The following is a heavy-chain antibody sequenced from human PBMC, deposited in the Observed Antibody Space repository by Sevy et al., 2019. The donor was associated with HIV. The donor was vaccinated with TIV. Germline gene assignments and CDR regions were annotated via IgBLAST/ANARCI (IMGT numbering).Heavy chain of an antibody. CDR2: IYYSGGT. J-gene: IGHJ6*02. CDR1: GGSISSSSYY. D-gene: IGHD5-18*01. V-gene: IGHV4-39*01. Sequence: SETLSLTCTVSGGSISSSSYYWGWIRQPPGKGLEWIGSIYYSGGTYYNPSLKSRVTISVDTSKNQFSLKLSSVTAADTAVYYCARHGDTAMGYGMDVWGQGTTVTVSS. CDR3: ARHGDTAMGYGMDV.